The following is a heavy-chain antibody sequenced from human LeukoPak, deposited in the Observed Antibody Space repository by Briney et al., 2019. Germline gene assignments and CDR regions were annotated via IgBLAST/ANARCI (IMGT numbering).Heavy chain of an antibody. CDR3: ARSAVGTSCCTAVDY. V-gene: IGHV3-23*01. J-gene: IGHJ4*02. Sequence: GGSLRLSCAASGFTFSTYAMTWVRQAPGKGLEWVSGISTSGDRTYYADSVKGRFTISRDNSKNTLYLQMNSLRAEDTAEYYCARSAVGTSCCTAVDYWGQGTLVTVSS. CDR1: GFTFSTYA. CDR2: ISTSGDRT. D-gene: IGHD1-26*01.